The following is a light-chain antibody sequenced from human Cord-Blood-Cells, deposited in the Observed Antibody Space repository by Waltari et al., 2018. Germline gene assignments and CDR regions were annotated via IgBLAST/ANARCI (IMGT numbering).Light chain of an antibody. Sequence: SYELTQPPSVSVSPGQTASITCSGDKLGDKYACWYQQKPGQYPVLVIYQDSKRPSGIPELFSGSNSGNTATLTISATQAMDEADYYCQAWDSSTVVFGGGTKLAVL. CDR1: KLGDKY. J-gene: IGLJ2*01. CDR2: QDS. V-gene: IGLV3-1*01. CDR3: QAWDSSTVV.